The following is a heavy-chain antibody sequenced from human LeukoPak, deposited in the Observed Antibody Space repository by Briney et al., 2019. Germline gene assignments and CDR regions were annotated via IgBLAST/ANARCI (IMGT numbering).Heavy chain of an antibody. CDR1: GFTFSSYA. CDR2: ISGSGGST. CDR3: ARDVVVVPAANIDYYYGMGV. Sequence: GGSLRLSCAASGFTFSSYAMSWVRQAPGKGLEWVSAISGSGGSTYYADSVKGRFTISRDNAKNSLDLQMNSLRAEDTAVYYCARDVVVVPAANIDYYYGMGVWGQGTTVTVSS. V-gene: IGHV3-23*01. J-gene: IGHJ6*02. D-gene: IGHD2-2*01.